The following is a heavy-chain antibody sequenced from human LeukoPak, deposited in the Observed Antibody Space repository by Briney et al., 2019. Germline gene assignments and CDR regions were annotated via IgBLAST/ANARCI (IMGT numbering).Heavy chain of an antibody. CDR1: GFTFSSYA. V-gene: IGHV3-30*07. CDR3: ASGTYRLGDY. CDR2: ISYDGSNK. D-gene: IGHD3-10*01. Sequence: GGSLRLSCAASGFTFSSYAMHWVRQAPGKGLEWVAVISYDGSNKYYADSVKGRFRISRDNSQNTLYLQLSSLRAEDTAVYYCASGTYRLGDYWGLGTLVTVSS. J-gene: IGHJ4*02.